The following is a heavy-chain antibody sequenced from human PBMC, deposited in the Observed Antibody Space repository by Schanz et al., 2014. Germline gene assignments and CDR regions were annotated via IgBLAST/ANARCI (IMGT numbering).Heavy chain of an antibody. J-gene: IGHJ6*02. CDR2: ISHSGGSK. CDR3: AKGMGYCSGGTCYDYYYYGLDV. Sequence: DVQLLESGGGLVQPGGSLRLSCAASGFTFSSYSMNWVRQAPGKGLEWVSSISHSGGSKYYADSVKGRFTISRDNSENTLYLQMNSLSADDTAVCYCAKGMGYCSGGTCYDYYYYGLDVWGQGTTVTVSS. CDR1: GFTFSSYS. V-gene: IGHV3-23*01. D-gene: IGHD2-15*01.